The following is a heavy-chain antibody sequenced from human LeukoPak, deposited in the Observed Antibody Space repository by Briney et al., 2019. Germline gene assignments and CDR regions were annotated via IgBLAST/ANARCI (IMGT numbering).Heavy chain of an antibody. J-gene: IGHJ4*02. CDR3: ARDRYCSGGSCYSGRAY. D-gene: IGHD2-15*01. Sequence: ASVKVSCKASGYTFTSYYMHWVRQAPGQGLEWMGIINPSGGSTTYAQMFQGRVTMTRDTSTRTVYMELRSLRSDDTAVYYCARDRYCSGGSCYSGRAYWGQGTLVTVSS. V-gene: IGHV1-46*01. CDR1: GYTFTSYY. CDR2: INPSGGST.